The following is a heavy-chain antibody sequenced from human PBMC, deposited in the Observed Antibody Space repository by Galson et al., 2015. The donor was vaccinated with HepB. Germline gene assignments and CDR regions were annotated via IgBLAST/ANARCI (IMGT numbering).Heavy chain of an antibody. Sequence: SLRLSCAGSGFIFRHHAMAWIRQAPGKGLEWVSGINGRGSTRSYSDAVKGRFSISRGNSKDTVFLQIDNLRAEDTAVYYCVKEGSWFGGDWFDPWGQGALVTVS. CDR1: GFIFRHHA. CDR3: VKEGSWFGGDWFDP. D-gene: IGHD3-16*01. CDR2: INGRGSTR. J-gene: IGHJ5*02. V-gene: IGHV3-23*01.